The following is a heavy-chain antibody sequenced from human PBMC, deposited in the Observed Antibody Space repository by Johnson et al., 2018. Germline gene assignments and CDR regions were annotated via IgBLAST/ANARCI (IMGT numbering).Heavy chain of an antibody. Sequence: QVQLVQSGGGVVQPGRSLRLSCAASGFTFSSYGMHWVRQAPGKGLEWVAVIWYDGSNKYYADSVKGRFTISRDKSKNTLYLQMNSPRAEDTAVYYCARQTTSEPYYYYYYMDGWGKGTTVTVSS. CDR1: GFTFSSYG. CDR2: IWYDGSNK. D-gene: IGHD1-14*01. CDR3: ARQTTSEPYYYYYYMDG. J-gene: IGHJ6*03. V-gene: IGHV3-33*01.